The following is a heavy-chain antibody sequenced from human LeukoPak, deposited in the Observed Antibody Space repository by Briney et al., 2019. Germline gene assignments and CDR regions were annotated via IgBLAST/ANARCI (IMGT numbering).Heavy chain of an antibody. Sequence: PGGSLRLSCAASGFTFTSNTVNWVRQAPGKGLEWVSYISPTGNTLYYADSVKGRFTISRDNAKNSVYLQMNSLRDEDTAVYYCSTNGGYWGQGTLATVSS. CDR3: STNGGY. CDR2: ISPTGNTL. D-gene: IGHD2-8*01. J-gene: IGHJ4*02. V-gene: IGHV3-48*02. CDR1: GFTFTSNT.